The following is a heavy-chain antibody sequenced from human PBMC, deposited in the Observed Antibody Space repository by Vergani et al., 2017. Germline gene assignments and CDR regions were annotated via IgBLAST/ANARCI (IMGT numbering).Heavy chain of an antibody. CDR1: GYTFTNYY. CDR3: ARAEQWQNWFDP. CDR2: INPSGGST. D-gene: IGHD6-19*01. J-gene: IGHJ5*02. V-gene: IGHV1-46*01. Sequence: QVLLVQSGAEVKKPGASVRVSCKTSGYTFTNYYIHWVRQAPGQGLEWMGIINPSGGSTTYAQQFQGRLTMTRDTSTSTVYIDLSNLRSEDTAVYYCARAEQWQNWFDPWGQGTLVTVSS.